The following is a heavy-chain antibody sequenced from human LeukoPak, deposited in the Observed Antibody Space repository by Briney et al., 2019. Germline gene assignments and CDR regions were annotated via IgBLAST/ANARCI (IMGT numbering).Heavy chain of an antibody. V-gene: IGHV3-23*01. J-gene: IGHJ4*02. CDR1: GFTFSSYA. CDR2: IPGSGDST. Sequence: GGSLRLSCAASGFTFSSYAMSWVRQAPGKGLEWVSAIPGSGDSTNFADSVKGRFTISRDNSKNTLYLQMNSLRAEDTAVYYCAKRSGVSYGYFDYWGQGTLVTVSS. D-gene: IGHD1-26*01. CDR3: AKRSGVSYGYFDY.